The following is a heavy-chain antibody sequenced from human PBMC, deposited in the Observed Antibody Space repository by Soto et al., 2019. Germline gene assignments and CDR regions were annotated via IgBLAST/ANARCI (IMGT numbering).Heavy chain of an antibody. CDR1: GGSISSGGYS. V-gene: IGHV4-30-2*01. CDR3: ARTPTP. CDR2: IYHSGST. J-gene: IGHJ5*02. D-gene: IGHD1-26*01. Sequence: SETLSLTCAVSGGSISSGGYSWSWIRQPPGKGQEWIGYIYHSGSTYYNPSLKSRVTISVDRSKNQFSLKLSSVTAADTAVYYCARTPTPWAQGTLVTVSS.